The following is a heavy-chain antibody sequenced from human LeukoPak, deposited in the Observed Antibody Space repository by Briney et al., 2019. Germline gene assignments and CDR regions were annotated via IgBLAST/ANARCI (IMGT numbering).Heavy chain of an antibody. V-gene: IGHV3-15*01. CDR1: GFTFSNAW. J-gene: IGHJ4*02. CDR3: TTERGSASWYEYYFDY. D-gene: IGHD6-13*01. CDR2: MKSKTDGSST. Sequence: PGGSLRLSCAASGFTFSNAWMSWVRQAPGKGLEWVGRMKSKTDGSSTDYAAHVKAIFTITRDDSKNTMNLQMSSLKTEDIAVYYCTTERGSASWYEYYFDYWGQGTLVTVSS.